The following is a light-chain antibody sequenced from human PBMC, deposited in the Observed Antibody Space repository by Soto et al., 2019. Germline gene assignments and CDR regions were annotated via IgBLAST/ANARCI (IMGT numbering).Light chain of an antibody. Sequence: QSALTQPASVSRSPGQSITISCTGTSSDVGGFNYVSWYQQHPGKAPKLMIYDVSNRPSGVPNRFSGSKSGNTASLTISGLQAEDEADYYCTSYTSGSTLVLFGGGTKLTVL. CDR1: SSDVGGFNY. CDR3: TSYTSGSTLVL. CDR2: DVS. J-gene: IGLJ2*01. V-gene: IGLV2-14*01.